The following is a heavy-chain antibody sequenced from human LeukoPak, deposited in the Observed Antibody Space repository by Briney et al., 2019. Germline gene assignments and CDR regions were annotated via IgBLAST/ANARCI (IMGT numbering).Heavy chain of an antibody. J-gene: IGHJ4*02. CDR1: GFTFSGYS. D-gene: IGHD4-17*01. CDR2: ISSSSYI. V-gene: IGHV3-21*01. CDR3: ARDLYYGGNHSP. Sequence: TPGGSLRLSCAASGFTFSGYSMNRVRQAPGKGLEWVSSISSSSYIYYADSVKGRFTISRDNAKNSLYLQMNSLRAEDTAVYYCARDLYYGGNHSPWGQGTLVTVSS.